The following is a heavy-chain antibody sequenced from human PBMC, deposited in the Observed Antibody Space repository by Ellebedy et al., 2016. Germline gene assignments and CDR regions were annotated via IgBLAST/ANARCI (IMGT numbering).Heavy chain of an antibody. Sequence: ASVKVSCKASGYTFTTYGFTWVRQAPGQGLEWLGWISAYNGDTNYAQTLPGRVTMTTDTSTNKAYMALQSLISNDTAVYYCARRGVAAGKFDYWGQGTLVTVSS. D-gene: IGHD3-10*01. CDR3: ARRGVAAGKFDY. V-gene: IGHV1-18*01. CDR1: GYTFTTYG. J-gene: IGHJ4*02. CDR2: ISAYNGDT.